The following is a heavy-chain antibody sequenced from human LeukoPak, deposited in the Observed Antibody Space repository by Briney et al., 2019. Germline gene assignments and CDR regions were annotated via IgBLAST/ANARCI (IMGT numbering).Heavy chain of an antibody. D-gene: IGHD2-21*02. CDR3: AREGTGFDVVVTAILDY. CDR2: INHSGST. CDR1: GESFSGYY. V-gene: IGHV4-34*01. Sequence: SETLSLTCAVYGESFSGYYWSWIRQPPGKGLEWIGEINHSGSTNYNPSLKSRVTISVDTSKNQFSLKLSSVTAADTAVYYCAREGTGFDVVVTAILDYWGQGTLVTVSS. J-gene: IGHJ4*02.